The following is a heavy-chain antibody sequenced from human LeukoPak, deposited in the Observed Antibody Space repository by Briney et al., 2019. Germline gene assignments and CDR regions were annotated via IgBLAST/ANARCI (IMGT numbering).Heavy chain of an antibody. Sequence: GGSLRLSCAASGFTFSSYAMSWVRQAPGKGLEWVSAISGSGGSTYYADSVKGRFTISRDNSKNTLYLQMNSLRPEDTAVYYCAGDPCTFSGSNYFDFWGQGTLVTVSS. D-gene: IGHD1-26*01. CDR2: ISGSGGST. J-gene: IGHJ4*02. CDR1: GFTFSSYA. V-gene: IGHV3-23*01. CDR3: AGDPCTFSGSNYFDF.